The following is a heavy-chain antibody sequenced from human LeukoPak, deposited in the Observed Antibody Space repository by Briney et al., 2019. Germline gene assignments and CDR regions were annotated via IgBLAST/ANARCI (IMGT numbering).Heavy chain of an antibody. CDR1: GYTFTSYG. V-gene: IGHV1-2*02. CDR2: INPNSGGT. Sequence: EASVKVSCKASGYTFTSYGISWVRQAPGQGLEWMGWINPNSGGTNYAQKFQGRVTMTRDTSISTAYMELSRLRSDDTAVYYCARDSGITGTTVYYYYYMDVWGKGTTVTISS. D-gene: IGHD1-7*01. CDR3: ARDSGITGTTVYYYYYMDV. J-gene: IGHJ6*03.